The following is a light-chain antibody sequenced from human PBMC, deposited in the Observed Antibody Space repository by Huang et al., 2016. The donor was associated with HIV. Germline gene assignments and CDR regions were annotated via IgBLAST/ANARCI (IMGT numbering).Light chain of an antibody. V-gene: IGKV3-15*01. CDR3: QQYNNWPRT. J-gene: IGKJ1*01. Sequence: EIVMTQSPATLSVSPGERATLSCRASQSVSSNLAWYQQKPGQAPRLLIYAASTRATGIPDRFSGSGSGTEFTLTISSLQSEDFAVYYCQQYNNWPRTFGQGTKVEIK. CDR1: QSVSSN. CDR2: AAS.